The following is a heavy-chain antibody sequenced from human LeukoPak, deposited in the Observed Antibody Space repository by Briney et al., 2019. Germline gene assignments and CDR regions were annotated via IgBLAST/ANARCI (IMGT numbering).Heavy chain of an antibody. CDR1: GFTFSRYT. D-gene: IGHD4-23*01. V-gene: IGHV3-30*04. CDR3: ARDNYVGNLDY. CDR2: VLYDGSNK. J-gene: IGHJ4*02. Sequence: GGSLRLSCAASGFTFSRYTMHWVRQTPSKGLEWVAIVLYDGSNKYYPDSVKGRFTISRDNSKNTVSLQMSSLRVEDTSVYYCARDNYVGNLDYWGQGTLVTVSS.